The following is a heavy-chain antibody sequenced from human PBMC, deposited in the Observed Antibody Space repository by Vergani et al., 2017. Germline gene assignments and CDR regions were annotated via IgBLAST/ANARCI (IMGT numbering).Heavy chain of an antibody. CDR3: AKAPYADYGYFQS. J-gene: IGHJ4*02. V-gene: IGHV3-30*02. CDR2: IKNDESRK. D-gene: IGHD4-17*01. Sequence: VQLVESGGGLVQPGGSLRLSCAASGFTFSFSGMQWVRQGPGKGLEWVAFIKNDESRKNCAESLKDRFTISRDNSKNMLYLQMNNLRPEDTAVYYCAKAPYADYGYFQSWGQGTLVTVSS. CDR1: GFTFSFSG.